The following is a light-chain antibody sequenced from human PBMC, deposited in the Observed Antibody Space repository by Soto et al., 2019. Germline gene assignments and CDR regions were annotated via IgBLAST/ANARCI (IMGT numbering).Light chain of an antibody. CDR2: KAS. CDR3: QQYNSYSPT. CDR1: QSISSW. Sequence: IQITQSPSTLSASVGDRVTITGRASQSISSWLAWYQQKPGKAPKLLIYKASSLESGVPSRLSGSGSGTEFTLTISSLQPDDFATYYCQQYNSYSPTFGQGTKVDIK. J-gene: IGKJ1*01. V-gene: IGKV1-5*03.